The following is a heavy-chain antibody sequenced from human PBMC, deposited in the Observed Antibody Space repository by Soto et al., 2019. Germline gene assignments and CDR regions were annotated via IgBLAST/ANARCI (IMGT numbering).Heavy chain of an antibody. D-gene: IGHD6-19*01. J-gene: IGHJ3*02. CDR2: MNPNSGNT. V-gene: IGHV1-8*01. CDR1: GYTFNRHD. Sequence: QVQLVQSGAEVKRSGASVRISCKASGYTFNRHDINWVRQATGQGPEWIGWMNPNSGNTGYAQKFQGRVTMTRDSSITTAYMDLSSLTSEDTAIYYCAREGLYGSILDNTFDIWGQGTMVSVSS. CDR3: AREGLYGSILDNTFDI.